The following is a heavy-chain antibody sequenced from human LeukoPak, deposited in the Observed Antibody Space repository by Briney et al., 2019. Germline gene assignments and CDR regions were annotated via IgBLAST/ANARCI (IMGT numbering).Heavy chain of an antibody. J-gene: IGHJ5*02. Sequence: SETLSLTCTVSGGSISTSYWSWIRQPPGKGLEWIGYIYYSGVTVYNPSLKSRVTISVDTSKNQFSLRLDSVTAADTAIYFCARDRHGWFDPWGQGTLVPVSS. D-gene: IGHD6-6*01. CDR1: GGSISTSY. CDR3: ARDRHGWFDP. V-gene: IGHV4-59*01. CDR2: IYYSGVT.